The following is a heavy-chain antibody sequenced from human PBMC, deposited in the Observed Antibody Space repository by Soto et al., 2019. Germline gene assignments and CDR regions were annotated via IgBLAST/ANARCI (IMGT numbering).Heavy chain of an antibody. J-gene: IGHJ3*02. CDR1: GRTFINHW. Sequence: GESLKISCKVSGRTFINHWIAWVRQMPGKGLEWMGRIDPSDSYTNYSPSFQGHVTISADKSISTAYLQWSSLKASDTAMYYCARQYYYDSSGYYSTSDAFDIWGQGTMVTVSS. CDR2: IDPSDSYT. CDR3: ARQYYYDSSGYYSTSDAFDI. D-gene: IGHD3-22*01. V-gene: IGHV5-10-1*01.